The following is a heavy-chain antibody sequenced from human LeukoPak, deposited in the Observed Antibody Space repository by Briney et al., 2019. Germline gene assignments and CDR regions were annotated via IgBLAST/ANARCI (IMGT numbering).Heavy chain of an antibody. CDR1: GGSISSYY. CDR2: IYYSGST. V-gene: IGHV4-59*01. Sequence: PSETLSLTCTVSGGSISSYYWSWIRQPPGKGLEWIGYIYYSGSTNYNPSLKSRVTISVDTSKNQFSLKLSSVTAADTAVYYCARVDYDYVWGSFGPYDYWGQGTLVTVSS. CDR3: ARVDYDYVWGSFGPYDY. J-gene: IGHJ4*02. D-gene: IGHD3-16*01.